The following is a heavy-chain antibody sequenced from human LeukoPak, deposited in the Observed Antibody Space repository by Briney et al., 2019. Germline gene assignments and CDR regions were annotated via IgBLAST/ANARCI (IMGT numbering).Heavy chain of an antibody. D-gene: IGHD2-15*01. J-gene: IGHJ4*02. CDR3: AKQRSEVVVAATNY. CDR2: ITGGGDTT. CDR1: GFTFSSYA. V-gene: IGHV3-23*01. Sequence: GGSLRLSCAASGFTFSSYAMTWVRQAPGKGLEWVSSITGGGDTTYYADSVRGRCTISRDNSKNTLSLQTNSLRAEDTAVYYCAKQRSEVVVAATNYWGQGTLVTVSS.